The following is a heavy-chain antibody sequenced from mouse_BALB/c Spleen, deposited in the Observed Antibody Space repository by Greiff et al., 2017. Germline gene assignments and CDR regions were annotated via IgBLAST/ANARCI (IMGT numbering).Heavy chain of an antibody. V-gene: IGHV1-20*02. Sequence: VQLQQSGPELVKPGASVKISCKASGYSFTGYFMNWVMQSHGKSLEWIGRINPYNGDTFYNQKFKGKATLTVDKSSSTAHMALRSLASEDSAVYYCARSGGNYYAMDYWGQGTSVTVSS. D-gene: IGHD1-1*02. CDR3: ARSGGNYYAMDY. CDR2: INPYNGDT. J-gene: IGHJ4*01. CDR1: GYSFTGYF.